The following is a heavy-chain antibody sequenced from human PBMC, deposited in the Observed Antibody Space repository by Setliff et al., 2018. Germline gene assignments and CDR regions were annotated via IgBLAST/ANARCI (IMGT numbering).Heavy chain of an antibody. V-gene: IGHV4-59*01. D-gene: IGHD3-16*01. Sequence: SETLSLTCTVSGGSISSYYWSWIRQPPGKGLEWIGYIYHSGSTNYNPSLKSRVTTSVETSKKQFSLKLSSVTAADTAVYYCARTESYVMAFDIWGQGTMVTVSS. CDR2: IYHSGST. CDR3: ARTESYVMAFDI. CDR1: GGSISSYY. J-gene: IGHJ3*02.